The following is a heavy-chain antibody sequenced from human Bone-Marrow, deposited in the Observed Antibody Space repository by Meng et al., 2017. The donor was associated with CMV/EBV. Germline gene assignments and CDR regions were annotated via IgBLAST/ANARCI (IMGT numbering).Heavy chain of an antibody. J-gene: IGHJ6*02. CDR2: IIPIFGTA. Sequence: FSGNAISWVRQAPGQGLELMGGIIPIFGTANYAQKFQGRVTITADESTSTAYMELSSLRSEDTAVYYCARYCSGGSCYLAHLYGMDVWGQGTTVTVSS. CDR3: ARYCSGGSCYLAHLYGMDV. CDR1: FSGNA. D-gene: IGHD2-15*01. V-gene: IGHV1-69*01.